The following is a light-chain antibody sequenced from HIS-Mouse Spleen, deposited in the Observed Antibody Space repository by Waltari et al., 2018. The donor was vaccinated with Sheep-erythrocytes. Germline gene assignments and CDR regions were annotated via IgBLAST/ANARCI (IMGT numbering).Light chain of an antibody. J-gene: IGKJ2*01. V-gene: IGKV1-9*01. CDR2: AAS. CDR1: QGISSY. CDR3: QQLNSYPPYT. Sequence: DIQLTQSPSFLSASVGDRVTITCRASQGISSYLAWYQQKPGKAPKLLIYAASTLQSGVPSRFSGSGSGTEFTLTSSRLQPEDFATYYCQQLNSYPPYTFGQGTKLEIK.